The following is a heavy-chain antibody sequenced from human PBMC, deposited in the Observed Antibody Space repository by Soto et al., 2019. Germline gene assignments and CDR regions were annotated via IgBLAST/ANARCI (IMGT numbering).Heavy chain of an antibody. V-gene: IGHV4-31*03. CDR3: ARDGAGAYGLGWFDP. J-gene: IGHJ5*02. CDR2: IYHSGST. CDR1: GDSISRGGYY. D-gene: IGHD2-21*01. Sequence: QVQLQESGPGLVKPSQTPSLTCTVSGDSISRGGYYWNWLRQHPRKGLEWIGYIYHSGSTIYNPSLKSRVTXSXXXSXXRLSLELSNVTAADTAVYYCARDGAGAYGLGWFDPWGQGILVTVSS.